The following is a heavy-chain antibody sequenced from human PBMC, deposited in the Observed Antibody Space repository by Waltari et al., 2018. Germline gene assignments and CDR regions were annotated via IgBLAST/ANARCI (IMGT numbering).Heavy chain of an antibody. J-gene: IGHJ3*02. CDR2: ISSISSYI. D-gene: IGHD3-22*01. CDR3: AREDDSSGYYYYAFDI. V-gene: IGHV3-21*01. Sequence: EVQLVESGGGLVKPGGSLRLSCAASGFTFSSYSMNWVRQAPGKGLEWVSSISSISSYIYYADSVKGRFTISRDNAKNSLYLQMNSLRAEDTAVYYCAREDDSSGYYYYAFDIWGQGTMVTVSS. CDR1: GFTFSSYS.